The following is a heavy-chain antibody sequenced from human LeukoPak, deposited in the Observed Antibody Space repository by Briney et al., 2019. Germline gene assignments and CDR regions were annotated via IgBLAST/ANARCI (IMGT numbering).Heavy chain of an antibody. CDR1: GFIFSSHA. V-gene: IGHV3-30-3*01. CDR3: ARTRSSGYLTFDC. J-gene: IGHJ4*02. CDR2: IQYDGSEK. D-gene: IGHD3-22*01. Sequence: QSGRSLRLSCAASGFIFSSHAMHWVRQAPGKGLEWVAVIQYDGSEKRYADSVKGRFTVSRDNTKNSLYLQMNGLRAEDTAVYYCARTRSSGYLTFDCWGQGILVTVSS.